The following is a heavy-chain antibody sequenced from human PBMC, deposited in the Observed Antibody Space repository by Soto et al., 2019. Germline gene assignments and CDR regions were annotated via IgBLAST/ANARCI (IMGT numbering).Heavy chain of an antibody. CDR3: ARVPXSSGWQREPFDY. CDR1: GGSFSGYY. V-gene: IGHV4-34*01. CDR2: INHSGST. Sequence: QVQLQQWGAGLLKPSETLSLTCAVYGGSFSGYYWSWIRQPPGKGLEWIGEINHSGSTNYNXSLKXXXXXXXXXXXXXXXXXXXXXXXXXXXXXXXARVPXSSGWQREPFDYWGQGTLVTVXS. D-gene: IGHD6-19*01. J-gene: IGHJ4*02.